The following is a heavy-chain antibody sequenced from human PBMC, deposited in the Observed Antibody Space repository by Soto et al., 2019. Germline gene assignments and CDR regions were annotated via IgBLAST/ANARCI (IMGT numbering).Heavy chain of an antibody. J-gene: IGHJ4*02. Sequence: GGSLRLSCAASGFTVSSNYMSWVRQAPGKGLEWVSVIYSGGSTYYADSVKGRFTISRDNSKNTLYLQMNSLRAEDTAVYYCAIQLTYYYDSSGYYYFDYWGQGTLVTVSS. V-gene: IGHV3-53*01. D-gene: IGHD3-22*01. CDR2: IYSGGST. CDR3: AIQLTYYYDSSGYYYFDY. CDR1: GFTVSSNY.